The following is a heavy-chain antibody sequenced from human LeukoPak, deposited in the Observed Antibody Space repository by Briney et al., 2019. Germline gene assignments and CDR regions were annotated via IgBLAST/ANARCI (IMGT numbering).Heavy chain of an antibody. J-gene: IGHJ4*02. CDR3: ARDPVGGHYYDSSGYLDY. CDR1: GFTFSSYW. V-gene: IGHV3-7*01. CDR2: IKQDGSEK. D-gene: IGHD3-22*01. Sequence: GGSLRLSCAASGFTFSSYWMSWVRQAPGKGLEWVANIKQDGSEKYYVDSVKGRFTISRDNAKNSLYLQMNSLRAEDTAVYYCARDPVGGHYYDSSGYLDYWGQGTLVTVSS.